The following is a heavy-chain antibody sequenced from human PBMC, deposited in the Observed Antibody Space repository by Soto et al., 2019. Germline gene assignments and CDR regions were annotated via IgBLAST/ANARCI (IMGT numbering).Heavy chain of an antibody. CDR2: IDPSDSYT. V-gene: IGHV5-10-1*01. J-gene: IGHJ6*02. CDR3: ARRGYSYGLSFYYYYGMDV. CDR1: GYSFTSYW. D-gene: IGHD5-18*01. Sequence: GESLKISCKGSGYSFTSYWISWVRQMPGKGLEWMGRIDPSDSYTNYSPSFQGHVTISADKSISTAYLQWSSLKASDTAMYYCARRGYSYGLSFYYYYGMDVWGQGTTATVSS.